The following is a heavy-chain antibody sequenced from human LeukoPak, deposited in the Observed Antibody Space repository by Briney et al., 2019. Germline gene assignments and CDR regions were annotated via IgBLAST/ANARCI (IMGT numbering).Heavy chain of an antibody. CDR3: ARQYYYYGMDV. Sequence: SETLSLTCTVSGGSISSYYWSWVRQPLGKGLEWIGYIYSSGSTNYNPSLKSRVTISVDTSKNQFSLKLSSVTAADTAVYYCARQYYYYGMDVWGQGTTVTVSS. V-gene: IGHV4-59*08. J-gene: IGHJ6*02. CDR2: IYSSGST. CDR1: GGSISSYY.